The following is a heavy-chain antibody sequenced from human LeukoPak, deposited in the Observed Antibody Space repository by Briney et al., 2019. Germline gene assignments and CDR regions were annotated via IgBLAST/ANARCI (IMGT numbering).Heavy chain of an antibody. Sequence: ASVRISCKVSGYTFTDYYMHWVQQAPGKGLEWMGLVDPEDGETIYAEKFQGRVTITADTSTDTAYMELSSLRSEDTAVYYCATDTTTYYYHYWGQGTLVTVSS. V-gene: IGHV1-69-2*01. CDR3: ATDTTTYYYHY. D-gene: IGHD1-26*01. J-gene: IGHJ4*02. CDR2: VDPEDGET. CDR1: GYTFTDYY.